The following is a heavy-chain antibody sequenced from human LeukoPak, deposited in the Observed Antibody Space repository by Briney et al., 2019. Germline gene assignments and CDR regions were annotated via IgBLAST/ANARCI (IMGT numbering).Heavy chain of an antibody. CDR3: ARDSTPTYYSGTYYFEY. CDR2: INPSGGST. V-gene: IGHV1-46*01. Sequence: ASVKVSCKASGYTFASYYMHRVRQAPGQGLEWMGIINPSGGSTTYAQKFQGRATMTRDTSTSTVYMELSSLRSEDTALYYCARDSTPTYYSGTYYFEYWGQGTLVTVSS. J-gene: IGHJ4*02. D-gene: IGHD1-26*01. CDR1: GYTFASYY.